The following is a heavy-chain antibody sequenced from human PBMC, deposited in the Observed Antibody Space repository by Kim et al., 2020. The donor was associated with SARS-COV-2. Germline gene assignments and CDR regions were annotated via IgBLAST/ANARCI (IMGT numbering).Heavy chain of an antibody. Sequence: SETLSLTCTVSGGSISSGGYYWSWIRQHPGKGLEWIGYIYYSGSTYYNPSLKSRVTISVDTSKNQFSLKLSSVTAAVTAVYYCARATGSTSPGKYYDFWSGQGTLDYWGQGTLVTVSS. CDR2: IYYSGST. CDR3: ARATGSTSPGKYYDFWSGQGTLDY. CDR1: GGSISSGGYY. V-gene: IGHV4-31*03. J-gene: IGHJ4*02. D-gene: IGHD3-3*01.